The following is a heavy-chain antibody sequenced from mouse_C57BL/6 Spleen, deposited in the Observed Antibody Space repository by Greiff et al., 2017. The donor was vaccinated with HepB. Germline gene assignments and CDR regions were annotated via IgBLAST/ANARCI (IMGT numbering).Heavy chain of an antibody. J-gene: IGHJ4*01. V-gene: IGHV1-59*01. D-gene: IGHD1-1*01. CDR3: ARGTYYYGSSYPYAMDY. Sequence: QVQLQQPGAELVRPGTSVKLSCKASGYTFTSYWMHWVKQRPGQGLEWIGVIDPSDSYTNYNQKFKGKATLTVDTSSSTAYMQLSSLTSADSAVYYCARGTYYYGSSYPYAMDYWGQGTSVTVSS. CDR2: IDPSDSYT. CDR1: GYTFTSYW.